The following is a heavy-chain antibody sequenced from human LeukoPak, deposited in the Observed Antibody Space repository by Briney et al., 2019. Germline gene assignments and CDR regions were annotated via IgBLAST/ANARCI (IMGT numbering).Heavy chain of an antibody. CDR1: GFTFSSYA. J-gene: IGHJ6*02. V-gene: IGHV3-23*01. CDR2: ISGGGGGT. CDR3: AKDLGGKPYYYYGMDV. Sequence: GGSLRLSCAASGFTFSSYAMSWVRQAPGKGLEWVSAISGGGGGTFCADSVKARFTIYRDNSKNTLYLQMNSLRAEDTAVYYCAKDLGGKPYYYYGMDVWGQGTTVTISS.